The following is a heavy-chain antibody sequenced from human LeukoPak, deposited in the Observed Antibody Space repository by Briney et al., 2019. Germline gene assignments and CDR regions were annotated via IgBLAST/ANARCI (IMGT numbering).Heavy chain of an antibody. CDR3: ARDGGRWSAFDY. D-gene: IGHD4-23*01. CDR2: IYSAGST. V-gene: IGHV3-53*05. CDR1: GVTASSNY. J-gene: IGHJ4*02. Sequence: GGSLRLSCAASGVTASSNYTSGGREGPGEGQGWVSVIYSAGSTYYADSVKGRFTISRDNSKNTRYLQMNSLRAEDTAVYYCARDGGRWSAFDYWGQGTLVTVSS.